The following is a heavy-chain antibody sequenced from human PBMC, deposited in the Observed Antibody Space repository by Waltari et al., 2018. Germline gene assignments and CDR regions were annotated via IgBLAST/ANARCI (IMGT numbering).Heavy chain of an antibody. V-gene: IGHV4-34*01. Sequence: QVQLQQWGAGLLKPSETLSLTCAVYGGSFSGYYWSWIRQPPGKGLEWIGEINHSGGTNYNPSLTSRVTISVDTSKNQFSLKLSSVTAADTAVYYCARVRSKMATIRGRYFDYWGQGTLVTVSS. CDR1: GGSFSGYY. J-gene: IGHJ4*02. CDR2: INHSGGT. D-gene: IGHD5-12*01. CDR3: ARVRSKMATIRGRYFDY.